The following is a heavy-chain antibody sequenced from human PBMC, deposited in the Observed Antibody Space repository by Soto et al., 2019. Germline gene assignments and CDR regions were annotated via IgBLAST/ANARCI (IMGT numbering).Heavy chain of an antibody. CDR2: ISPYTGNT. CDR1: GYLFVNYG. J-gene: IGHJ6*02. V-gene: IGHV1-18*01. Sequence: QVQLVQSGDEVKKPGASVKVSCKASGYLFVNYGIAWVRQAPGQGLEWMGWISPYTGNTHSATKVQGRLTMTTDTXXSTAYMDLGSLTSDDTAVYYCVMVDNYVTPTPQDVWGQGTTVTVSS. D-gene: IGHD3-16*01. CDR3: VMVDNYVTPTPQDV.